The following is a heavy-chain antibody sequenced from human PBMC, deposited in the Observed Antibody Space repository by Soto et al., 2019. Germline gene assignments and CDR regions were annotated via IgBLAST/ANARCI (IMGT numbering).Heavy chain of an antibody. CDR3: AREGPQNGDYDY. CDR2: IIPILGIA. J-gene: IGHJ4*02. V-gene: IGHV1-69*04. D-gene: IGHD4-17*01. CDR1: GGTFSSYT. Sequence: GASVKVSCKASGGTFSSYTISWVRQAPGQGLEWMGRIIPILGIANYAQKFQGRVTITADKSTSTAYMELSSLRSEDTAVYYCAREGPQNGDYDYWGQGTLVTVSS.